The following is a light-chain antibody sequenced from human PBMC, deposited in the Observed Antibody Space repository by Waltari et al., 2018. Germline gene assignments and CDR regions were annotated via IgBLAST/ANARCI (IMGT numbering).Light chain of an antibody. CDR2: WAS. V-gene: IGKV4-1*01. Sequence: DIVMTQSPDSLAVSLGERASINCKSSQSVLSSSNNRNYLAWYQQKPGQPPKLLIYWASTRESGVPDRFSGSGSGTDFTLTISSLQAEDVAVYYCQQYYTTPHFGQGTRLEIK. CDR3: QQYYTTPH. CDR1: QSVLSSSNNRNY. J-gene: IGKJ5*01.